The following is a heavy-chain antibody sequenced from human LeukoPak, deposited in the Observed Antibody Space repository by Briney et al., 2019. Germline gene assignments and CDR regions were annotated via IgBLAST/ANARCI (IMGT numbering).Heavy chain of an antibody. CDR2: IKPNSGGT. CDR1: GYTFTSYD. CDR3: ARGPIVPSSYNWFDP. V-gene: IGHV1-2*02. Sequence: ASVKVSCKASGYTFTSYDINWVRQAPGQGLEWMGWIKPNSGGTRSAQKFQGRVTMTRDTSISTAYMELSSLRYDDTAVYYCARGPIVPSSYNWFDPWGQGTLVTVSS. D-gene: IGHD2-2*01. J-gene: IGHJ5*02.